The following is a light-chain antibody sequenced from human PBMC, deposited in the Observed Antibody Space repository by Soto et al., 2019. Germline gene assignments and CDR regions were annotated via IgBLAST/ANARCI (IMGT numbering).Light chain of an antibody. CDR2: EVS. CDR3: CSYAGSSTFVV. Sequence: QSVLTQPASVSGSPGQSITISCTGTRSDVGSYNLVSWYQQHPGKAPKLMIYEVSKRPSGVSNRFSGSKSGNTASLTISGLQAEDEADYYCCSYAGSSTFVVFGGGTKLNVL. J-gene: IGLJ2*01. CDR1: RSDVGSYNL. V-gene: IGLV2-23*02.